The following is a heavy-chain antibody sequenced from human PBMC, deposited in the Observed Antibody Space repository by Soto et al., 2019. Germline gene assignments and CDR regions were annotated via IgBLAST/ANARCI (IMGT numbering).Heavy chain of an antibody. CDR3: AKDRRYYGSGSYFDP. Sequence: PGGSLRLSCAASGFTFSSYGMHWVRQSPGKGLEWVAVISYDGSNKYYADSVKGRFTISRDNSKNTLYLQMNSLRAEDTAVYYCAKDRRYYGSGSYFDPWGQGTLVTVSS. CDR2: ISYDGSNK. D-gene: IGHD3-10*01. V-gene: IGHV3-30*18. J-gene: IGHJ5*02. CDR1: GFTFSSYG.